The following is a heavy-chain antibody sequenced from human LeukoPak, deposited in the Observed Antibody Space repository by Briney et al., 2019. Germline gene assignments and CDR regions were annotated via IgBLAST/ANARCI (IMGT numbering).Heavy chain of an antibody. CDR3: AREDSSGLPDY. J-gene: IGHJ4*02. D-gene: IGHD3-22*01. V-gene: IGHV3-33*01. CDR2: IWYDGSNK. CDR1: GFTFSSYG. Sequence: PGGSLRLSCAASGFTFSSYGMRWVRQAPGKGLEWVAVIWYDGSNKYYADSVKGRFTISRDNSKNTLYLQMNSLRAEDTAVYYCAREDSSGLPDYWGQGTLVTVSS.